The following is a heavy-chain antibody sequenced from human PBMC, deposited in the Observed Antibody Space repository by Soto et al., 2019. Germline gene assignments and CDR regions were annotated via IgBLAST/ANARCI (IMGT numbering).Heavy chain of an antibody. CDR2: INAGSGNT. Sequence: ASVKVSCKASGYTFTGYYMHWVRQAPGQRLEWMGWINAGSGNTKYSQKFQGRVTITRDTSAGTAYMELSSLRSEDTAVYYCARRGYSGYDLDYWGQGTLVTVSS. J-gene: IGHJ4*02. CDR3: ARRGYSGYDLDY. CDR1: GYTFTGYY. V-gene: IGHV1-3*01. D-gene: IGHD5-12*01.